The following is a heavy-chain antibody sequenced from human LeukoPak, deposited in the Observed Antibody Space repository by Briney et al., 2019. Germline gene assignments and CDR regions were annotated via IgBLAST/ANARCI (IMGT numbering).Heavy chain of an antibody. D-gene: IGHD1-26*01. CDR1: GGSISSGSYY. CDR3: ARDKSGSYYGDDYYYMDV. J-gene: IGHJ6*03. V-gene: IGHV4-61*02. CDR2: IYTSGST. Sequence: SQTLSLTCTVSGGSISSGSYYWRWIRQPAGKGLEWIGRIYTSGSTNYNPSLKSRVTISVDTSKNQFSLKLSSVTAADTAVYYCARDKSGSYYGDDYYYMDVWGKGTTVTVSS.